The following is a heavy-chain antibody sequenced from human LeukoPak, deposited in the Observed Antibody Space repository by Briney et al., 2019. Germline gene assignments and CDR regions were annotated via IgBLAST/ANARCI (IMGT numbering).Heavy chain of an antibody. CDR1: GINIMSNR. Sequence: GGSLRLSCAAPGINIMSNRMHWVRQAPGTGLVWVARVNSEGSRTTYADSVKGRFTISRDNAKNILYLQMHGLRAEDTAVYYCARDAPTGRTKFEHWGQGTLVTVSS. J-gene: IGHJ1*01. CDR2: VNSEGSRT. D-gene: IGHD1-14*01. V-gene: IGHV3-74*01. CDR3: ARDAPTGRTKFEH.